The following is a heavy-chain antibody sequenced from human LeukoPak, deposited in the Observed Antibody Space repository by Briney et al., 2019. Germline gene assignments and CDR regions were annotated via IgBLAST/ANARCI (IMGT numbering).Heavy chain of an antibody. CDR2: ISAYNGNI. J-gene: IGHJ5*02. CDR3: ARVVYYGSGSYWGLDL. V-gene: IGHV1-18*04. CDR1: GYTFTGYY. Sequence: ASVKVSCKASGYTFTGYYMHWVRQAPGQGLEWMGWISAYNGNISYAQKVQGRVTMTTDTSTNTAYMELRSLRTDDTAMFYCARVVYYGSGSYWGLDLWGQGTLVTVSS. D-gene: IGHD3-10*01.